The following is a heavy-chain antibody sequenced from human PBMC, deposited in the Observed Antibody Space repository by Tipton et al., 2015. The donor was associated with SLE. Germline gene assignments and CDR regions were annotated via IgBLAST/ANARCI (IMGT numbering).Heavy chain of an antibody. Sequence: SLRLSCAASGFTFSSYAMHWVRQAPGKGLEWVAVISYDGSNNYYADSVKGRFTISRDNSKNTLYLQMNSLRAEDTAVYYCARSAQGSGSYYYYYMDVWGKGTTVTVSS. CDR2: ISYDGSNN. CDR3: ARSAQGSGSYYYYYMDV. D-gene: IGHD3-10*01. J-gene: IGHJ6*03. V-gene: IGHV3-30*04. CDR1: GFTFSSYA.